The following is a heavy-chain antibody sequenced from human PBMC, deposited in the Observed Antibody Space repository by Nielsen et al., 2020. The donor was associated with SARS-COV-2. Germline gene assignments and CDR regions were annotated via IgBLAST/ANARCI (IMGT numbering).Heavy chain of an antibody. CDR1: GFTFSSYG. V-gene: IGHV3-33*08. Sequence: GGSLRLSCAASGFTFSSYGMHWVRQAPGKGLEWVAVIWYDGSNKYYADSVKGRFTISRDNSKNTLYLQMNSLRAEDTAVYYCASARRGYDVLTGYYQNPYYMDVWGKGTTVTVSS. CDR3: ASARRGYDVLTGYYQNPYYMDV. D-gene: IGHD3-9*01. J-gene: IGHJ6*03. CDR2: IWYDGSNK.